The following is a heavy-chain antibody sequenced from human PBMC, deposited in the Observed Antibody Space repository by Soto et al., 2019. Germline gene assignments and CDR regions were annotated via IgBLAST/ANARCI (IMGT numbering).Heavy chain of an antibody. J-gene: IGHJ4*02. CDR1: GFTFISYS. Sequence: LRLSCAASGFTFISYSMNWVRQAPGKGLEWVSSISGSSTYIDHADSVKGRFTISRDNAKNSLYLQMNSLRAEDTAVYYCARGTHGYNFPDYWGQGTLVTVSS. CDR2: ISGSSTYI. V-gene: IGHV3-21*01. CDR3: ARGTHGYNFPDY. D-gene: IGHD5-12*01.